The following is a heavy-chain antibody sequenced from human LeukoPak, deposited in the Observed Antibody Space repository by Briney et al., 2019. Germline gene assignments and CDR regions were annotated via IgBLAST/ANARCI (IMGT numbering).Heavy chain of an antibody. Sequence: GGSLRLSCAASGFTVSSNYMSWVRQAPGKGLEWVSVIYSGGSTYYADSVKGRFTISRDNSKNTLYLQMNSPRAEDTAVYFCAKGREAYSGSYTPFDSWGQGTLVTVSS. D-gene: IGHD1-26*01. CDR2: IYSGGST. V-gene: IGHV3-53*01. J-gene: IGHJ4*02. CDR3: AKGREAYSGSYTPFDS. CDR1: GFTVSSNY.